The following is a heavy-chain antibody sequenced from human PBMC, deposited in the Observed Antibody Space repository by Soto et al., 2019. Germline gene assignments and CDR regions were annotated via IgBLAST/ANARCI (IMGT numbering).Heavy chain of an antibody. D-gene: IGHD6-13*01. J-gene: IGHJ4*02. CDR1: GFTFSGSA. V-gene: IGHV3-73*02. CDR2: IRSKANSYAT. Sequence: VQLVESGGGLVQPGGSLKLSCAASGFTFSGSAMHWVRQASGKGLEWVGRIRSKANSYATAYAASVKGRFTISRDDSKNTAYLQMNSLKTEDTAVYYCTTIYSSSWYYFDYWGQGTLVTVSS. CDR3: TTIYSSSWYYFDY.